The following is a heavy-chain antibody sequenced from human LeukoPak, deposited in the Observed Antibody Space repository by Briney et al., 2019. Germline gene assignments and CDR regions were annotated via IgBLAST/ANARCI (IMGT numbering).Heavy chain of an antibody. CDR2: IRYDGSNK. Sequence: GGSLRLSCAASGFTFSSYGMHWVRQAPGKGLEWVAFIRYDGSNKYYADSVKGRFTISRDNSKNTLYLQMNSLRAEDTAVYYCARGGVLRFLEWLSGTFDIWGQGTMVTVSS. J-gene: IGHJ3*02. CDR3: ARGGVLRFLEWLSGTFDI. D-gene: IGHD3-3*01. V-gene: IGHV3-30*02. CDR1: GFTFSSYG.